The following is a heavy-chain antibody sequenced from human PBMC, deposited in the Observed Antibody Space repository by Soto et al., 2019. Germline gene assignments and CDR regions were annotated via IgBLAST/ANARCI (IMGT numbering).Heavy chain of an antibody. CDR1: GVNFNTYS. J-gene: IGHJ4*02. D-gene: IGHD4-17*01. CDR3: AFSTLTTGLFDY. CDR2: IDSNSDSI. V-gene: IGHV3-48*01. Sequence: EVQLVESGGGLVQPGGSLRLSCTTSGVNFNTYSMNWVRQAPGKGLEWVSYIDSNSDSIYYADSVKGRFIIPRDNAKNSLYLQMDSLRAEDTAVYSCAFSTLTTGLFDYWGLGTLVTVSS.